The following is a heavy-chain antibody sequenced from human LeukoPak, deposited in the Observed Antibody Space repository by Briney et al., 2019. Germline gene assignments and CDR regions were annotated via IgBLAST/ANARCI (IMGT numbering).Heavy chain of an antibody. V-gene: IGHV1-69*04. CDR1: GYTFTSYG. Sequence: ASVKVSCKASGYTFTSYGISWVRQAPGQGLEWMGRIIPILGIANYAQKFQGRVTITADKSTSAAYMELSSLRSEDTGVYYCASTYSSSSGASFDYWGQGTLVTVSS. CDR2: IIPILGIA. J-gene: IGHJ4*02. D-gene: IGHD6-6*01. CDR3: ASTYSSSSGASFDY.